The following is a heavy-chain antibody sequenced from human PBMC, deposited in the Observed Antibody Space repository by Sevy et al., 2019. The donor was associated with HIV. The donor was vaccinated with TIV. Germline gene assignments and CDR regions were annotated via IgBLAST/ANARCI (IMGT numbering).Heavy chain of an antibody. J-gene: IGHJ6*02. CDR3: AAATKSYNDFWSGPAFYYGMDV. D-gene: IGHD3-3*01. CDR2: IVVGSGNT. CDR1: GFTFTKSA. V-gene: IGHV1-58*01. Sequence: ASVKVSCKASGFTFTKSAVQWVRQTRGQRLEWIGWIVVGSGNTNYAQKFQERVTITRDMSTSTVYMELSSLRSEDPAVYYCAAATKSYNDFWSGPAFYYGMDVWGQGTTVTVSS.